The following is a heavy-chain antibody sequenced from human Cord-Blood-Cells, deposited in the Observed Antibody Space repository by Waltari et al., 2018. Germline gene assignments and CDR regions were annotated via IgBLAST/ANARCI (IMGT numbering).Heavy chain of an antibody. J-gene: IGHJ2*01. CDR1: GGTSSTYA. Sequence: QVQLVQSGAEVKQPGSSVQVSCKASGGTSSTYAISCVRQAPGQGLEWMGGIIPIFGTANYAQKFQGRVTITADESTSTAYMELSSLRSEDTAVYYCAREPPTNWYFDLWGRGTLVTVSS. CDR2: IIPIFGTA. V-gene: IGHV1-69*01. CDR3: AREPPTNWYFDL.